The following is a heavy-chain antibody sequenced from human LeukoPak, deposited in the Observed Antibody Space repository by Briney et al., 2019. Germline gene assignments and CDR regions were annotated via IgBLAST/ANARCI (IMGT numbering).Heavy chain of an antibody. CDR2: LSSGDNT. J-gene: IGHJ4*02. CDR3: ARESAVGTFDY. Sequence: GGSLRLSCAASGFNVNSYYMSWVRQAPGRGLEWVSALSSGDNTHYADSVNGRFTISRDNSKNTLYLQMNSLRAEDTAVYYCARESAVGTFDYWGQGTLVTVSS. D-gene: IGHD1-1*01. V-gene: IGHV3-53*05. CDR1: GFNVNSYY.